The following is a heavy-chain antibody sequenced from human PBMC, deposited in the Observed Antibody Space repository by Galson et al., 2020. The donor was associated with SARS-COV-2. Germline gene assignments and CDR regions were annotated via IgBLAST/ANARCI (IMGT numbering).Heavy chain of an antibody. D-gene: IGHD3-9*01. CDR3: ARVPDILTGYYGAFVI. CDR1: GFTFSSYA. V-gene: IGHV3-30-3*01. J-gene: IGHJ3*02. Sequence: GGSLRLSCAASGFTFSSYAMHWVRQAPGKGLEWVAVISYDGSNKYYADSVKGRFTISRDNSKNTLYLQMNSLRAEDTAGYYCARVPDILTGYYGAFVIWGQGTMVTVAS. CDR2: ISYDGSNK.